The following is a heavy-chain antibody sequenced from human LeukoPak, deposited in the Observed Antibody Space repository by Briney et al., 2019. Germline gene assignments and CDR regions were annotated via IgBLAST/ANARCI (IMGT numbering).Heavy chain of an antibody. CDR1: GFTFSSYA. CDR3: ARDYIVVQQPYGMDV. V-gene: IGHV3-30*04. D-gene: IGHD2-15*01. J-gene: IGHJ6*02. Sequence: GRSLRLSCAASGFTFSSYAMHWVRQAPGKGLEWVAVISYDGSNNYYADSVKGRFTISRDNSKNTLYLQMNSLRAEDTAVYYCARDYIVVQQPYGMDVWGQGTTVTVSS. CDR2: ISYDGSNN.